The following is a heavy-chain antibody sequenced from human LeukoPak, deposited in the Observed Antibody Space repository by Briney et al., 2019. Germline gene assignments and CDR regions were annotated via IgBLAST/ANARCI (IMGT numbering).Heavy chain of an antibody. CDR3: AKAPDYGDYLYFDY. CDR2: IGGSGGST. V-gene: IGHV3-23*01. D-gene: IGHD4-17*01. CDR1: GFTFSSYA. Sequence: GGSLRLSCAASGFTFSSYAMSWVRQAPGKGLEWVSAIGGSGGSTYYADSVKGRFTISRDNSKNTLYLQMNSLRAEDTAVYYCAKAPDYGDYLYFDYWGQGTLVTVSS. J-gene: IGHJ4*02.